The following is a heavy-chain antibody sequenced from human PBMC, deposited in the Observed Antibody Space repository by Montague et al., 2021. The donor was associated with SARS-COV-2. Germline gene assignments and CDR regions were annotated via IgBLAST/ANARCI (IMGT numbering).Heavy chain of an antibody. J-gene: IGHJ3*02. CDR3: ARAHITMIVVVDAFDI. CDR1: GGSISSGGYY. Sequence: TLSLTCTVSGGSISSGGYYWNWIRQHPGKGLEWIGYIYYSGSTYYNPSLKSRVTISVDTSKNQFSLKLSSVTAADTAVYYCARAHITMIVVVDAFDIWGQGTMVTVSS. CDR2: IYYSGST. V-gene: IGHV4-31*03. D-gene: IGHD3-22*01.